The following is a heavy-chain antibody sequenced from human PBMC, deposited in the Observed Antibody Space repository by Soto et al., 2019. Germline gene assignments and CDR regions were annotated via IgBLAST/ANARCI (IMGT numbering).Heavy chain of an antibody. CDR2: ISSSSSYT. Sequence: QVQLVESGGGLVKPGGSLRLSCAASGFTFSDYYMSWIRQAPGKGLEWVSYISSSSSYTNYADSVKGRFTISRDNAKNSLYLQMNSLRAEDTAVDCCARDLCTPGYYDYGMDVWGQGTTVTVSS. V-gene: IGHV3-11*05. CDR1: GFTFSDYY. D-gene: IGHD2-8*01. J-gene: IGHJ6*02. CDR3: ARDLCTPGYYDYGMDV.